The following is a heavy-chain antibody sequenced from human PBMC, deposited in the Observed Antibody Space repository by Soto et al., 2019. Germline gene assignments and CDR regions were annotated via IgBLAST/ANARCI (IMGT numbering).Heavy chain of an antibody. CDR2: INHSGST. CDR3: AGLGYCSGGSCYSGRYFQH. D-gene: IGHD2-15*01. Sequence: SETLSLTCAFYGWSFSGYYWSWIRQPPGKGLEWIGEINHSGSTNYNPSLKSRVTISVDTSKNQFSLKLSSVTAADTAVYYCAGLGYCSGGSCYSGRYFQHWGQGTLVTVSS. J-gene: IGHJ1*01. CDR1: GWSFSGYY. V-gene: IGHV4-34*01.